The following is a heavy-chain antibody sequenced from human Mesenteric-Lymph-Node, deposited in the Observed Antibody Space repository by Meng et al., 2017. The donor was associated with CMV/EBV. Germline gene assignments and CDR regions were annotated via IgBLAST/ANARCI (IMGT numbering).Heavy chain of an antibody. J-gene: IGHJ6*02. Sequence: ESLKISCTVSGGSIDSYYWHWIRQAPGKGLEWIGYIFYSGRTNYNSSLTSRVTISVDTSKSQISLKLTSVTAADTAAYYCARTSSSTGYYGMDVWGQGTTVTVSS. CDR1: GGSIDSYY. CDR3: ARTSSSTGYYGMDV. V-gene: IGHV4-59*01. D-gene: IGHD6-13*01. CDR2: IFYSGRT.